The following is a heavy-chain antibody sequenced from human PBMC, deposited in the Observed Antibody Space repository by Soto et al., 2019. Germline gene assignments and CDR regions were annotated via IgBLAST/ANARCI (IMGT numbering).Heavy chain of an antibody. CDR1: GVKLRTYW. CDR2: INCGGSNI. CDR3: VSYSWSCEISSCDS. V-gene: IGHV3-74*03. D-gene: IGHD6-13*01. Sequence: QSWRSLSLSCTASGVKLRTYWMHWVRQPPAKGRFCVSRINCGGSNITYADSMKGPFTISRDNARNTTYLQMASLRVEDTGVYFFVSYSWSCEISSCDSWGQGTLVTVYS. J-gene: IGHJ4*02.